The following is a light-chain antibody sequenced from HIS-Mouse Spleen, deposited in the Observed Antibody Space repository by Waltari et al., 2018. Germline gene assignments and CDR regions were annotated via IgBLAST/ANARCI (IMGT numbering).Light chain of an antibody. CDR3: AAWDDSLSGHVV. Sequence: QSVLTQPPSASGTPGQRVTISCSGSSSNIGSNYVYWYQQLPGTAPKLLTYRNNHRPSRVPDRFSGSKSGTSASLAISGLRSEDEADYYCAAWDDSLSGHVVFGGGTKLTVL. CDR2: RNN. CDR1: SSNIGSNY. V-gene: IGLV1-47*01. J-gene: IGLJ2*01.